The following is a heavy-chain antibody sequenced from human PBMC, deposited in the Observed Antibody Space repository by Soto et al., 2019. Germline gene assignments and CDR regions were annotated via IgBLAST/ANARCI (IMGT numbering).Heavy chain of an antibody. CDR1: GFTVSSNY. CDR2: IYSGGST. Sequence: EVQLVESGGGLIQPGGSLRLSCAASGFTVSSNYMSWVRQAPGKGLEWVSVIYSGGSTYYADSVKGRFTISRDNSKNTLYLQMNSLRAEDTAVYYCARGILEQLGEYYYYYYGMDVWGQGTTVTVSS. V-gene: IGHV3-53*01. CDR3: ARGILEQLGEYYYYYYGMDV. D-gene: IGHD6-6*01. J-gene: IGHJ6*02.